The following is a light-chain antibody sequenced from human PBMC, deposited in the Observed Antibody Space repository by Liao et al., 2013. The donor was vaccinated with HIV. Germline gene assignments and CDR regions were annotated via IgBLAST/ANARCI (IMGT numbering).Light chain of an antibody. V-gene: IGLV3-21*01. CDR1: NIGSRS. J-gene: IGLJ1*01. CDR3: QAWDSSTYV. Sequence: SYELTQPPSVSVAPGKTATIICGGNNIGSRSVHWYQQRAGQAPVPVIYYDNGRPSGIPERISGSNTGDTATLTISRVEAGDEADYYCQAWDSSTYVFGTGTKVTVL. CDR2: YDN.